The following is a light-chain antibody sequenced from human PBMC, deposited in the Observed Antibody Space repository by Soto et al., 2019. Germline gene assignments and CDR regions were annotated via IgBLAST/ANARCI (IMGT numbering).Light chain of an antibody. CDR3: QSFDSRLSAPV. V-gene: IGLV1-40*01. Sequence: LTQPPSVSGAPGQRVTISCTGNSSNIGSPFDVHWYQHLPGTAPRLLIYANNNRPSGVPDRFSGSKSGTSASLAITGLQGDDEADYYCQSFDSRLSAPVFGGGTKVTVL. CDR1: SSNIGSPFD. CDR2: ANN. J-gene: IGLJ2*01.